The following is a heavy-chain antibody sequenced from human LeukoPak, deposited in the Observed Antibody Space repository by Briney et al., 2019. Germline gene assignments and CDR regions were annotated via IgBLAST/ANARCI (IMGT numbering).Heavy chain of an antibody. J-gene: IGHJ4*02. Sequence: SETLSLTCTVSGGSISTYYWSWIRQPPGKGLEWIGYIYYSGSTDYNPSLKSRVTISVDTSKNQFSLKLSSVTAADTAVYYCARSHSVWTSFDYWGQGSLVTVSS. CDR3: ARSHSVWTSFDY. D-gene: IGHD3/OR15-3a*01. CDR2: IYYSGST. V-gene: IGHV4-59*01. CDR1: GGSISTYY.